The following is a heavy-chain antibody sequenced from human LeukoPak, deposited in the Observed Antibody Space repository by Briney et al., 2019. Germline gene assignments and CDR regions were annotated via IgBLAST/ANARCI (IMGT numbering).Heavy chain of an antibody. Sequence: SETLSLTWTVSGGSISSDYWSWLRQPPGKGLERIGYIYYSGSTKYNPTLKSRVTISVDTSKKQYSLKLSSVTAADTAVYYCARDREDYDILTGYYTHIPDYWGQGTLVTVSS. D-gene: IGHD3-9*01. V-gene: IGHV4-59*01. CDR2: IYYSGST. CDR3: ARDREDYDILTGYYTHIPDY. J-gene: IGHJ4*02. CDR1: GGSISSDY.